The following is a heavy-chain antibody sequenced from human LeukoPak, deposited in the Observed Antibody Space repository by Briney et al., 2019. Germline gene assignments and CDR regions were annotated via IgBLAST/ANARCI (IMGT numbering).Heavy chain of an antibody. D-gene: IGHD3-22*01. Sequence: SETLSLTCTVSGGSISSYYWSWIRQPAGKGLEWIGRIYTSGSTNYNPSLKSRVTMSVDTSKNQFSLKLSSVTAADTAVYYCARAMYYYDSSGYYYYFDYWGQGTLVTVSS. CDR3: ARAMYYYDSSGYYYYFDY. CDR1: GGSISSYY. V-gene: IGHV4-4*07. CDR2: IYTSGST. J-gene: IGHJ4*02.